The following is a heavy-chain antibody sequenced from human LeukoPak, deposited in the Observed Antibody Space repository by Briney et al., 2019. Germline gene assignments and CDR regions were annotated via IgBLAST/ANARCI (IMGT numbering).Heavy chain of an antibody. CDR2: IYYSGST. D-gene: IGHD3-16*02. V-gene: IGHV4-39*01. CDR1: GGSFSGYY. CDR3: ARQGFEITFGGVIVPDAFDI. Sequence: SETLSLTCAVYGGSFSGYYWGWIRQPPGKGLEWIGSIYYSGSTYYNPSLKSRVTISVDTSKNQFSLKLSSVTAADTAVYYCARQGFEITFGGVIVPDAFDIWGQGTMVTVSS. J-gene: IGHJ3*02.